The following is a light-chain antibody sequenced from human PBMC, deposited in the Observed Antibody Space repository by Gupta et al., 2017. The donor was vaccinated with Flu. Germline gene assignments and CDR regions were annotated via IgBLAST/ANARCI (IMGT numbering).Light chain of an antibody. CDR2: DVS. CDR1: SSDVGGSNF. CDR3: CSNAGSYTYV. Sequence: QSALTQPRSVSGSPGQSVTISCTGTSSDVGGSNFVSWYQQHPGKAPKLMLYDVSKRPSGFPDRFSGSKSGNTASLTISGLQAEDEADYYCCSNAGSYTYVFGTETKVTVL. V-gene: IGLV2-11*01. J-gene: IGLJ1*01.